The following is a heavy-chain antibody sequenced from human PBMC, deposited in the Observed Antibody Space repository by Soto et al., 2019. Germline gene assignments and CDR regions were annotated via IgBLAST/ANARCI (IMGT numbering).Heavy chain of an antibody. Sequence: GESLKISCKGSGYSFTSYWIGWVRQMPGKGLEWMGIIYPGDSDTRYSPSFQGQVTISADKSISTAYLQWSSLKASDTAMYYCARSGYASSGYNLRSHDAFDIWGQGTMVTV. CDR1: GYSFTSYW. CDR2: IYPGDSDT. J-gene: IGHJ3*02. V-gene: IGHV5-51*01. D-gene: IGHD3-22*01. CDR3: ARSGYASSGYNLRSHDAFDI.